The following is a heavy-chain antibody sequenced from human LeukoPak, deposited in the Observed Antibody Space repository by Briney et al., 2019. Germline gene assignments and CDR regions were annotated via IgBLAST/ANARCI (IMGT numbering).Heavy chain of an antibody. Sequence: SETLSLTCTVSGGSISSYYWSWIRQPAGKGLEWIGSIYYSGGTYYNPSLKSRVTISIDTSKNQFSLKLRSVTAADTAVYYCASGELLRFDYWGQGTLVTVSS. CDR1: GGSISSYY. D-gene: IGHD1-26*01. CDR2: IYYSGGT. V-gene: IGHV4-4*07. CDR3: ASGELLRFDY. J-gene: IGHJ4*02.